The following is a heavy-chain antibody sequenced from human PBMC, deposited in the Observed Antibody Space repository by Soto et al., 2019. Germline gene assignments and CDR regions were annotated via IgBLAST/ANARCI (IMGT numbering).Heavy chain of an antibody. V-gene: IGHV1-46*01. Sequence: QVQLVQSGAEVKKPGASVKVSCKASGYTLSSYYIHWVRQAPGQGLEWIGIIDPSVDSTTYSQNFQGRVTMTRDTSTNTVYMELSSLRSEDTAIYCCARRYYFDYWGQGTLVTVSS. CDR2: IDPSVDST. CDR3: ARRYYFDY. CDR1: GYTLSSYY. J-gene: IGHJ4*02.